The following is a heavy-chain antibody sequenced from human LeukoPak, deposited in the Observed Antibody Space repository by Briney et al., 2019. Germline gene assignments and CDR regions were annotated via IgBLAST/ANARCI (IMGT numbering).Heavy chain of an antibody. CDR2: INPNSGGT. V-gene: IGHV1-2*02. J-gene: IGHJ4*02. D-gene: IGHD5-18*01. CDR3: ARDNGGGGYSYGSNFDY. Sequence: ASVKVSCKASGYTFTGYYMHWVRRAPGQGLEWMGWINPNSGGTNYAQKFQGRVTMTRDTSISTAYMELSRLRSDDTAVYYCARDNGGGGYSYGSNFDYWGQGTLVTVSS. CDR1: GYTFTGYY.